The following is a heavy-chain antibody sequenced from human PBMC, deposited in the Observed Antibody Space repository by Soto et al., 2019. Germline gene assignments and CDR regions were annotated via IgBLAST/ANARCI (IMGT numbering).Heavy chain of an antibody. Sequence: ASVKVSCKVSGYTLTELSMHWVRQAPGKGLEWMGGFDPEDGETIYAQKFQGRVTMTRDTSTSTVYMELSSLRSEDTAVYYCAVGRRQVNYYYFDYWGQGTLVTVSS. J-gene: IGHJ4*02. CDR2: FDPEDGET. D-gene: IGHD3-10*01. CDR1: GYTLTELS. CDR3: AVGRRQVNYYYFDY. V-gene: IGHV1-24*01.